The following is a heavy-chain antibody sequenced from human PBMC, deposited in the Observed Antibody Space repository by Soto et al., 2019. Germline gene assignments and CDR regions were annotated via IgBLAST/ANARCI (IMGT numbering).Heavy chain of an antibody. J-gene: IGHJ3*02. CDR2: IKHDGSEQ. CDR3: ARAMGTDGWSNHPFDI. Sequence: RGSLRLSCAASGFTFSRYWMDWVRQAPRKGLEWVATIKHDGSEQYYVDSVKGRFIVSRDNAKNSLFLQMNGLRVEDTAVYFCARAMGTDGWSNHPFDIWGQGTMVTVSS. D-gene: IGHD6-19*01. CDR1: GFTFSRYW. V-gene: IGHV3-7*04.